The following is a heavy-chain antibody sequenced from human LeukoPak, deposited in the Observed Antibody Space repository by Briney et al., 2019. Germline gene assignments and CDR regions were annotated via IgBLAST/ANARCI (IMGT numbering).Heavy chain of an antibody. V-gene: IGHV1-2*02. CDR3: ARADQLLSYSNYGYYYYYYMDV. CDR2: INPNSGGT. J-gene: IGHJ6*03. D-gene: IGHD2-2*01. CDR1: GYTFTGYY. Sequence: ASVKVSCKASGYTFTGYYMHWVRQAPGQGLEWMGWINPNSGGTNYAQKFQGRVTMTRDTSISTAYMELSRLRSDDTAVYYCARADQLLSYSNYGYYYYYYMDVWGKGTTVTVSS.